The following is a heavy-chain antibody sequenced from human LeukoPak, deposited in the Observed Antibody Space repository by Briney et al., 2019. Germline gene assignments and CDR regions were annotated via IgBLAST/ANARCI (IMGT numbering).Heavy chain of an antibody. CDR1: RFTCCGYS. J-gene: IGHJ6*02. CDR3: ARLWNDRYYYYGMDV. V-gene: IGHV3-21*01. Sequence: SGVYLRLYCAGYRFTCCGYSMIWVRHAPGKGLEWCSYISSNSSYIYYADSVKGRFTISRDNAKNSLYLQMNSLRAEDTAVYYCARLWNDRYYYYGMDVWGQGTTVTVSS. CDR2: ISSNSSYI. D-gene: IGHD1-1*01.